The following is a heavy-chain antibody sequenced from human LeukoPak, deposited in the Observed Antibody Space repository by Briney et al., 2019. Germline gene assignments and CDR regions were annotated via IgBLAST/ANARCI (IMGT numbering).Heavy chain of an antibody. CDR3: AGCRGSSGEFDY. D-gene: IGHD5-12*01. V-gene: IGHV3-11*04. Sequence: GGSLRLSCAVSGFTFSDYYMSWIRQAPGKGLEWVSYITGSGNNIYYADSVKGRFTISRDNAKNSLYLQMNSLRAEDTAVFYCAGCRGSSGEFDYWGQGTLVTVSS. J-gene: IGHJ4*02. CDR1: GFTFSDYY. CDR2: ITGSGNNI.